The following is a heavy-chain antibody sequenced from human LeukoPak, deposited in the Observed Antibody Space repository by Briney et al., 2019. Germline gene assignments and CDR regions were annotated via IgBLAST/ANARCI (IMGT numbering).Heavy chain of an antibody. CDR3: ARGFIIAARPAYYMDV. J-gene: IGHJ6*03. CDR2: IYTSGST. D-gene: IGHD6-6*01. Sequence: SETLSLTCTVSGGSISSYYRSWIRQPPGKGLEWIGYIYTSGSTNYNPSLKSRVTISVDTSKNQFSLKLSSVTAADTAVYYCARGFIIAARPAYYMDVWGKGTTVTVSS. CDR1: GGSISSYY. V-gene: IGHV4-4*09.